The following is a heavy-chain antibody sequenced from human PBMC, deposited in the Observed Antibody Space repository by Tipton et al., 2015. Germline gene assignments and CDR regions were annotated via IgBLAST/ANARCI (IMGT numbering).Heavy chain of an antibody. CDR1: GDSVSSDSAA. CDR2: TYYRSKWYY. J-gene: IGHJ2*01. V-gene: IGHV6-1*01. Sequence: GLEKPSQTLSLTCGISGDSVSSDSAAWHWIRQSPSRGLEWLGRTYYRSKWYYDYAVSVKSRITINPDTSKNQFSLHLNSVTPESTAVYYCARDGVFWCFDRWGRGTLVTVSS. D-gene: IGHD5/OR15-5a*01. CDR3: ARDGVFWCFDR.